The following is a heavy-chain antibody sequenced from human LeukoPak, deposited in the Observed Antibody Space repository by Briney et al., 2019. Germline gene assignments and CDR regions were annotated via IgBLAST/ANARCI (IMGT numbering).Heavy chain of an antibody. J-gene: IGHJ5*02. CDR2: IYYSGRT. CDR1: GGAISSYD. V-gene: IGHV4-59*13. D-gene: IGHD2-2*01. Sequence: SKTLSLTFTVFGGAISSYDWSWIRKPPGKGREGCGYIYYSGRTTYNPSLTSRVTISVDTSKNQFSLKLSSVTAADTAVYYCARGIRYCSSTSRYGRFNWFDPWGQGTLVTVSS. CDR3: ARGIRYCSSTSRYGRFNWFDP.